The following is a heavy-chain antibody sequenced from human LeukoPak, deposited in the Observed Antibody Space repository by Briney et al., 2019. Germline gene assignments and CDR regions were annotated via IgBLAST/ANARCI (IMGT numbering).Heavy chain of an antibody. J-gene: IGHJ4*02. CDR1: GFTFSSYA. Sequence: GGSLRLSCAASGFTFSSYAMNWVRQAPGKGLEWVSSISSSSSYIYYADSVKGRFTISRDNAKNSLYLQMNSLRAEDMALYYCAKAKGGMLGPFDYWGQGTLVTVSS. D-gene: IGHD2-8*01. CDR3: AKAKGGMLGPFDY. V-gene: IGHV3-21*04. CDR2: ISSSSSYI.